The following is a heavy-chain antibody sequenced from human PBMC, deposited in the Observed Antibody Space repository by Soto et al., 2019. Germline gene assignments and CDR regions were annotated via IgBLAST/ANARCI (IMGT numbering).Heavy chain of an antibody. V-gene: IGHV4-30-4*01. CDR1: GGSVSSGDYY. CDR2: IYYSGST. CDR3: ARVVYYDSSGYSRLDAFDI. J-gene: IGHJ3*02. D-gene: IGHD3-22*01. Sequence: PSGTLYLTCTVSGGSVSSGDYYWCWIRQPPGKGLEWIGYIYYSGSTYYNPSLKSRVTISVDTSKNQFSLKLSSVTAADTAVYYCARVVYYDSSGYSRLDAFDIWGQGTMVTVSS.